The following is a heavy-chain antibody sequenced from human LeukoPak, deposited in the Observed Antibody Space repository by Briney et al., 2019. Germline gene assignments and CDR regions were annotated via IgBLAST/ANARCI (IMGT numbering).Heavy chain of an antibody. D-gene: IGHD4-17*01. CDR1: GFTVSSDS. V-gene: IGHV3-53*01. CDR2: IYSGGST. Sequence: GGSLRLSCTVSGFTVSSDSMSWVRQAPGKGLEWVSFIYSGGSTHYSDSVKGRFTISRDNSKNTLYLQMNSLRAEDTAVYYCAKERDYGDWIKYYFDYWGQGTLVTVSS. CDR3: AKERDYGDWIKYYFDY. J-gene: IGHJ4*02.